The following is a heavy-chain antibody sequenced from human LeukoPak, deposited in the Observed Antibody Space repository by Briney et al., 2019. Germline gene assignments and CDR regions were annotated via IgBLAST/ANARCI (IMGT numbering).Heavy chain of an antibody. V-gene: IGHV3-23*01. CDR3: AKTTYYYDSSGSPYAFDF. J-gene: IGHJ3*01. CDR1: GFTFSSYA. Sequence: GGSLRLSCAASGFTFSSYALSWVRQAPGKGLEWVSGISGNGGSTYYADSVKARFTISRDNSNNTLYLQMNTLRAEDTAVYYCAKTTYYYDSSGSPYAFDFWGQGTMFTVSS. CDR2: ISGNGGST. D-gene: IGHD3-22*01.